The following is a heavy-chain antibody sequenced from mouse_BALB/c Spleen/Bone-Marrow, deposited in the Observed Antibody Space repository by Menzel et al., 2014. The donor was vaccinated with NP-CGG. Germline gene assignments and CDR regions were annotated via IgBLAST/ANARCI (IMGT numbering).Heavy chain of an antibody. CDR3: ARAAITTVVAGY. Sequence: DVKLVESGGGLVQPGGYRKFSCAASGFTFSSFGMHWVRQAPEKGLEWVAYISSGSSNIYYADTVKGRFTISRDNPKNTLFLQMTSLRSEDTAMYYCARAAITTVVAGYWGQCTTLTVSS. D-gene: IGHD1-1*01. J-gene: IGHJ2*01. CDR1: GFTFSSFG. V-gene: IGHV5-17*02. CDR2: ISSGSSNI.